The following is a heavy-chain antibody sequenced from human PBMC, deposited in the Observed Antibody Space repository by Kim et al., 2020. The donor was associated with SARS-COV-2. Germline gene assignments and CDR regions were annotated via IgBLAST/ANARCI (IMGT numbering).Heavy chain of an antibody. CDR1: GFTVSDSN. CDR3: ARETTVAAGY. CDR2: LFGNGTT. J-gene: IGHJ4*02. Sequence: GGSLRLSCAASGFTVSDSNLTWVRQAPGKGLEWVSILFGNGTTFYADSVTGRFTISRDISKNTLYLHMNGLRVEDTAVYYCARETTVAAGYWGQGTLVTVSS. V-gene: IGHV3-66*03. D-gene: IGHD6-13*01.